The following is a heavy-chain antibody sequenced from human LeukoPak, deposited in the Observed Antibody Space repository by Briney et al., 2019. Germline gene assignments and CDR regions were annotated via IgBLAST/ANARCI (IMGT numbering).Heavy chain of an antibody. CDR3: AKCSGGSCTLNWFDP. CDR1: GFTFSSYA. D-gene: IGHD2-15*01. V-gene: IGHV3-23*01. J-gene: IGHJ5*02. Sequence: PGGSLRLSCAASGFTFSSYAMSWVRQAPGKGLEWVSAISGSGGSTYYADSVKGRFTISRDNSKNTLYLQMNSLRAEDTAVYYCAKCSGGSCTLNWFDPWGQGTLVTVSS. CDR2: ISGSGGST.